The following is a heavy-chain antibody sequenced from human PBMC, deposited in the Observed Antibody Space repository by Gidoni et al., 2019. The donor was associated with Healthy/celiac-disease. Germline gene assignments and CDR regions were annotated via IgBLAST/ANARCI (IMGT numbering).Heavy chain of an antibody. J-gene: IGHJ5*02. V-gene: IGHV1-18*01. CDR1: GYTFTSYG. CDR3: ARDLGGGSGSFRASANVGGPNWFDP. CDR2: ISAYNGNT. Sequence: QVQLVQSGAEVKKPGASVKVSCKASGYTFTSYGISWVRKAPGQGLEWMGWISAYNGNTNYAQKLQGRVTMTTYTSTTTAYIELRSLRSDDTAVYYCARDLGGGSGSFRASANVGGPNWFDPLGQVTLVTVSS. D-gene: IGHD1-26*01.